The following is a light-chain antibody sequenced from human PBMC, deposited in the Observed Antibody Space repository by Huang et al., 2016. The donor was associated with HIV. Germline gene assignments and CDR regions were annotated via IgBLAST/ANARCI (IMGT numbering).Light chain of an antibody. CDR3: QQSYSTLPMYT. J-gene: IGKJ2*01. CDR1: QSITSY. CDR2: RAS. Sequence: DIQMTQSPSSLSASVGDRVNITCRASQSITSYLNWYQQKPGKAPKLLTYRASTLQSGVPSRFSGSGSGADFTLTISTLQPEDFATYYCQQSYSTLPMYTFGQGTKLEIK. V-gene: IGKV1-39*01.